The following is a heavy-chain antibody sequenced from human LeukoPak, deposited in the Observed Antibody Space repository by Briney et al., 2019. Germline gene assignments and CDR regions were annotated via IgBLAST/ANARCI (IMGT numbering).Heavy chain of an antibody. CDR1: GFTFSDYY. J-gene: IGHJ4*02. CDR3: ARMTRRGMAGPFDF. CDR2: ISTSGRTI. D-gene: IGHD6-19*01. Sequence: PGGSLRLSCAASGFTFSDYYMTWIRQAPGKGLEWISYISTSGRTIYYADSVKGRFTISRDNAKNSLYLQMNSLRGEDTAVYYCARMTRRGMAGPFDFWGLGTLVTVSS. V-gene: IGHV3-11*01.